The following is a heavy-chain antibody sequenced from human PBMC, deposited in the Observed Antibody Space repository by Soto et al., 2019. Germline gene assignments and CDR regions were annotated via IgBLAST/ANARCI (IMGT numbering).Heavy chain of an antibody. D-gene: IGHD6-13*01. J-gene: IGHJ6*02. CDR1: GGTFSSYA. V-gene: IGHV1-69*12. Sequence: QVQLVQSGAEVKKPGSSVKVSCKASGGTFSSYAISWVRQAPGQGLEWMGGIIPIFGTANYAQKFQGRVRSXXDXCXXTAYMELRSLRCEDTVVYYCASLYSSSWYPHGMDGWGQGTTVTVSS. CDR2: IIPIFGTA. CDR3: ASLYSSSWYPHGMDG.